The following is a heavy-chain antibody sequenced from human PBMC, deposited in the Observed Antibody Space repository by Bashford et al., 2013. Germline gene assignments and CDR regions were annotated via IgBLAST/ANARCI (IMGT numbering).Heavy chain of an antibody. CDR2: IYPGDSDT. Sequence: GESLKISCKGSGYSFTSYWIGWVRQMPGKGLEWMGIIYPGDSDTRYSPSFQGRVTISADKSISTAYLQWSSLKASDTAIYYCARHRYGSGTSYKDFYYYYGMEVWGQGTTVTVSS. CDR1: GYSFTSYW. CDR3: ARHRYGSGTSYKDFYYYYGMEV. D-gene: IGHD3-10*01. V-gene: IGHV5-51*01. J-gene: IGHJ6*02.